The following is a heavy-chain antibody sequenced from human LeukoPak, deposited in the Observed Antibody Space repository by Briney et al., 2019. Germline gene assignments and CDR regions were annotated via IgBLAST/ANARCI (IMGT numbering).Heavy chain of an antibody. Sequence: AGGSLRLSCAASGFTFDDYAMHWVRQAPGKGLEWVSLISGAGGRTHYADSVKGRFTISRDNSKNSLYLQMNSLRTGDTAFYYCAKAYYDYVWGSYRYFCAFDIWGPGTMVTVSS. V-gene: IGHV3-43*02. D-gene: IGHD3-16*02. CDR3: AKAYYDYVWGSYRYFCAFDI. J-gene: IGHJ3*02. CDR1: GFTFDDYA. CDR2: ISGAGGRT.